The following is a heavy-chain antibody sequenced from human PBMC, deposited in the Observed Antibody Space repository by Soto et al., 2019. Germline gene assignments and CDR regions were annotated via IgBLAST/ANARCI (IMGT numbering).Heavy chain of an antibody. V-gene: IGHV4-59*01. D-gene: IGHD1-1*01. CDR2: IYYSGST. CDR1: GGSISSYY. Sequence: SETLSLTCTVSGGSISSYYWSWIRQPPGKGLEWIGYIYYSGSTNYNPSLKSRVTISVDTSKNQFSLKLSSVTAADTAVYYCARGEPHYKLAHYFDYWGQGTLVTVSS. CDR3: ARGEPHYKLAHYFDY. J-gene: IGHJ4*02.